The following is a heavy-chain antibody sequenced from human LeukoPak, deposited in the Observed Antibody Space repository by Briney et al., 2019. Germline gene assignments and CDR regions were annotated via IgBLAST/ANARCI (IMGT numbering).Heavy chain of an antibody. D-gene: IGHD3-22*01. V-gene: IGHV3-30*02. J-gene: IGHJ4*02. CDR2: IRYDGSNK. CDR1: GFTFSSYG. Sequence: GGSLRLSCAASGFTFSSYGMHWVRQAPGKGLEWVAFIRYDGSNKYYADSVKGRFTISRDNSKNTLYLQMNSLRAEDTAVYYCAKDTWGYYDSSGYPNPLDYWGQGTLVTVSS. CDR3: AKDTWGYYDSSGYPNPLDY.